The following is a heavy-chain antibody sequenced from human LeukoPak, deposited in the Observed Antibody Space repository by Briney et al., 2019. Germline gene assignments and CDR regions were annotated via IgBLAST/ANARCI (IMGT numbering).Heavy chain of an antibody. CDR3: ARGAAARGDDFDY. CDR1: GDSISSYY. CDR2: IYTSGST. V-gene: IGHV4-4*07. D-gene: IGHD6-6*01. Sequence: SETLSLTCTVSGDSISSYYWSWLRQPAGKGLEWIGRIYTSGSTNYNPSLKSRVTMSVDTSKNQFSLKLSSVTAADTAVYYCARGAAARGDDFDYWGQGTLVTVSS. J-gene: IGHJ4*02.